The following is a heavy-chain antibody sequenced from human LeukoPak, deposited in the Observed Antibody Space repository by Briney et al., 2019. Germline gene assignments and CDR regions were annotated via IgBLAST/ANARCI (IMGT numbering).Heavy chain of an antibody. Sequence: GGSLRLSCAASGFTVSSNYMSWVRQAPGKGLEWVSVIYSGGSTYYADSVKGRFTISRDNSKNTLYLQMNSLRAEDMAVYYCASPQGSVAGTHDAFDIWGQGTMVTVSS. CDR1: GFTVSSNY. D-gene: IGHD6-19*01. CDR3: ASPQGSVAGTHDAFDI. J-gene: IGHJ3*02. CDR2: IYSGGST. V-gene: IGHV3-53*01.